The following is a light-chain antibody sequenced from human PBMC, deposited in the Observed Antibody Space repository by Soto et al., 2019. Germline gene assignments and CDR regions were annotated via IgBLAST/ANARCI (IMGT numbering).Light chain of an antibody. CDR2: GAS. Sequence: EIVLTQSPGTLSLSPGERATLSCRASQSVSGSFLAWYQHKSGQAPRLLIYGASSRATAIPERFSGSGSGTDFTLTISRLEPEDFAVYYCQQYATSPWTFGQGTKVDNK. CDR1: QSVSGSF. J-gene: IGKJ1*01. CDR3: QQYATSPWT. V-gene: IGKV3-20*01.